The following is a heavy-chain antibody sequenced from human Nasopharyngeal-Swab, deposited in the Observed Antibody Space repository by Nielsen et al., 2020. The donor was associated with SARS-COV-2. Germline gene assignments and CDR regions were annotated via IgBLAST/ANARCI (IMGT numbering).Heavy chain of an antibody. Sequence: SETLSLTCTVSGGSISSGGYYWSWIRQHPGKGLEWIGYIYYSGSTYYNPSLKSRVTISVDTSKNQFSLKLSSVTAADTAVYYCARGEFGGVIVLDAFDIWGQGTMVTVSP. CDR3: ARGEFGGVIVLDAFDI. J-gene: IGHJ3*02. CDR1: GGSISSGGYY. D-gene: IGHD3-16*02. CDR2: IYYSGST. V-gene: IGHV4-31*03.